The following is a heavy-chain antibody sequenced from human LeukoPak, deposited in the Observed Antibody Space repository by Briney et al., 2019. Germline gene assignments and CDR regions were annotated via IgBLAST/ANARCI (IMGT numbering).Heavy chain of an antibody. Sequence: GESLKIACKAAGYTFTRYWIGWVRQLPGKGLEWMGIIYPGDSDTRYSPSFQGQVTISADKSISTAYLQWSSLKASDTAMYYCARQVEGATPNWFDPWGQGTLVTVSS. D-gene: IGHD1-26*01. CDR3: ARQVEGATPNWFDP. J-gene: IGHJ5*02. CDR2: IYPGDSDT. V-gene: IGHV5-51*01. CDR1: GYTFTRYW.